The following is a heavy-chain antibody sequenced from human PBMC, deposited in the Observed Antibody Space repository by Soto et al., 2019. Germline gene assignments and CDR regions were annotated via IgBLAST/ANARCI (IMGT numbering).Heavy chain of an antibody. V-gene: IGHV4-31*03. CDR2: IYYSGST. Sequence: PXATLSLTCTVSGASISSGCYYWSWIRQHPGKGLEWIGYIYYSGSTYYNPSLKSRVTISVDTSKNQFSLKLSSVTAADTAVYYCARGPLMTIFGVVSRAPGIWGQGTLVTVSS. J-gene: IGHJ4*02. CDR1: GASISSGCYY. CDR3: ARGPLMTIFGVVSRAPGI. D-gene: IGHD3-3*01.